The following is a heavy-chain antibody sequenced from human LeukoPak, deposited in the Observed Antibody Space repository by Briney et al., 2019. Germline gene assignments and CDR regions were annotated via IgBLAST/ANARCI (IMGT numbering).Heavy chain of an antibody. D-gene: IGHD2-8*01. CDR1: GFTFSSYA. CDR2: ISGRGGST. CDR3: AKDGGDIVPSRPVDNWFDP. Sequence: PGGSLRLSCAASGFTFSSYAMSWVRQAPGEGLKWVSAISGRGGSTYYADSVKGRFTISRDNSKNTLYLQVNSLRAEDTAVYYCAKDGGDIVPSRPVDNWFDPWGQGTLVIVSS. V-gene: IGHV3-23*01. J-gene: IGHJ5*02.